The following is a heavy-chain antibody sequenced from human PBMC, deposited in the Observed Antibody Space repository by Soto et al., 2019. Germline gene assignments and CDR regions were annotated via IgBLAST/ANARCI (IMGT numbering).Heavy chain of an antibody. V-gene: IGHV3-33*01. J-gene: IGHJ4*02. CDR3: ARGLWSFDY. CDR2: IWLNGSNK. Sequence: QVQLVESGGGVVQPGRSLRLSCAASGFTFSSYGMHWVRQAPGKGLEWVAVIWLNGSNKYYADSVKGRFTISRDNSKNTLYLQMNSLRAEDTAVYYCARGLWSFDYWGQGNLVTVSS. D-gene: IGHD5-18*01. CDR1: GFTFSSYG.